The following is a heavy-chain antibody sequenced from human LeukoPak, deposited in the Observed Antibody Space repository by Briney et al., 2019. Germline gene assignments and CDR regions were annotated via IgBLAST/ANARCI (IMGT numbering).Heavy chain of an antibody. CDR3: ARPYYYDSRIDP. J-gene: IGHJ5*02. CDR2: MYYSRST. V-gene: IGHV4-30-4*01. Sequence: SETLSLTCTVSGGSISSGDYYWSWIRQPPGKGLEWIAYMYYSRSTYYNPSLKSRVTMSADTSKNQLSLKLSSVTAAEKAVYYCARPYYYDSRIDPWGQGILVTVSS. CDR1: GGSISSGDYY. D-gene: IGHD3-22*01.